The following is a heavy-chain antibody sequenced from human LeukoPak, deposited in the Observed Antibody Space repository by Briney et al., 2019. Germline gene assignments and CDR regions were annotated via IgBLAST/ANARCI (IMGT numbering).Heavy chain of an antibody. J-gene: IGHJ6*03. Sequence: SETLSLTCTVSGGSISSGDYYWSWIRQPPGKGLEWIGYIYYSGSTYYNPSLKSRVTISVDTSKNQFSLKLSSVTAADTAVYYCARVPGALNYYYYYMDVWGKGTTVTVSS. D-gene: IGHD3-16*02. CDR1: GGSISSGDYY. CDR2: IYYSGST. V-gene: IGHV4-30-4*08. CDR3: ARVPGALNYYYYYMDV.